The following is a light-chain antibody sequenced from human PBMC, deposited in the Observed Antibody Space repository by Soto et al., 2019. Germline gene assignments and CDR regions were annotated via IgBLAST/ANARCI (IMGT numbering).Light chain of an antibody. V-gene: IGKV1-5*03. CDR2: KAS. CDR1: QTISSW. CDR3: QHYNSYSEA. Sequence: DMQMTRTRYTLSGSVGARVTITSRASQTISSWLAWYQQKPGKAPKLLIYKASTLKSGVPSRFSGSGSGTESTLTFSSLHPDDFATYYSQHYNSYSEAFGQGTKVDIK. J-gene: IGKJ1*01.